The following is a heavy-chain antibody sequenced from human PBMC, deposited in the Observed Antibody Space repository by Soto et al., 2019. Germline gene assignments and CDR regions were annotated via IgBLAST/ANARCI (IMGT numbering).Heavy chain of an antibody. D-gene: IGHD2-15*01. J-gene: IGHJ4*02. CDR3: AKGGPDGFCSGGRCYFDY. Sequence: GGSLRLSCAASGFTFDDYAMHWVRRVPGRGLEWVSSISWNSNIIGYADSVKGRFTISRDNAKNSLYLQMNSLRPEDTALYYCAKGGPDGFCSGGRCYFDYWGQGTLVTVSS. V-gene: IGHV3-9*01. CDR2: ISWNSNII. CDR1: GFTFDDYA.